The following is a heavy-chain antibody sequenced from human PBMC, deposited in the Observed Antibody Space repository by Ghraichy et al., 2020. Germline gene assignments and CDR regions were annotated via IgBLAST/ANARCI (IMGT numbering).Heavy chain of an antibody. CDR2: IYYSGST. D-gene: IGHD1-26*01. V-gene: IGHV4-59*01. CDR3: ARGAFDSIVGATTSFDY. Sequence: LSLTCTVSGGSISSYYWSWIRQPPGKGLEWIGYIYYSGSTNYNPSLKSRVTISVDTSKNQFSLKLSSVTAADTAVYYCARGAFDSIVGATTSFDYWGQGTLVTVSS. J-gene: IGHJ4*02. CDR1: GGSISSYY.